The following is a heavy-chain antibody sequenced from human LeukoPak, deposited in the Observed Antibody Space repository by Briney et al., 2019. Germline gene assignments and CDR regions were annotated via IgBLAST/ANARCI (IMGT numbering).Heavy chain of an antibody. CDR3: ARDLMAVAGTGFDY. CDR2: ISSSSSYI. V-gene: IGHV3-21*01. D-gene: IGHD6-19*01. Sequence: GGSLRLSCAASGFTFSSYSMNWVRQAPGKGLEWVSSISSSSSYIYYADSVKGRFTISRDNAKDSLYLQLNSLRAEDTAVYYCARDLMAVAGTGFDYWGQGTLVTVSS. CDR1: GFTFSSYS. J-gene: IGHJ4*02.